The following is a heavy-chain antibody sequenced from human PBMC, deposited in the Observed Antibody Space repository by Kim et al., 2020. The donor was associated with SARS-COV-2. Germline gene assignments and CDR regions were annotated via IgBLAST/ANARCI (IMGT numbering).Heavy chain of an antibody. Sequence: GGSLRLSCAASGFTFSSYWMSWVRQAPGKGLEWVANIKQDGSEKYYVDSVKGRFTISRDNAKNSLYLQMNSLRAEDTAVYYCAREGLLWFGDPPADYWGQGTLVTVSS. J-gene: IGHJ4*02. CDR2: IKQDGSEK. D-gene: IGHD3-10*01. V-gene: IGHV3-7*03. CDR1: GFTFSSYW. CDR3: AREGLLWFGDPPADY.